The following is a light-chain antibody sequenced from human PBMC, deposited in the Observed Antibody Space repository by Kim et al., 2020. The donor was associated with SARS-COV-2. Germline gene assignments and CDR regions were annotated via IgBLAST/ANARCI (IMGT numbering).Light chain of an antibody. J-gene: IGLJ2*01. CDR1: KLGDKY. Sequence: SYELTQPPSVSVSPGQTASITCSGDKLGDKYACXYQQKPGQSPVLVIYQDSKRPSGIPERFSGSNSGNTATLTISGTQAMDEADYYCQAWDFSTMVFGGG. V-gene: IGLV3-1*01. CDR3: QAWDFSTMV. CDR2: QDS.